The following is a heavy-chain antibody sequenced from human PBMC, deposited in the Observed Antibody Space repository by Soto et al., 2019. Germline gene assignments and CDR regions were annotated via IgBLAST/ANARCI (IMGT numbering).Heavy chain of an antibody. V-gene: IGHV3-30*18. CDR2: ISYDGSNK. CDR1: GFTFSSYG. Sequence: QVRLVESGGGVVQPGRSLRLSCAASGFTFSSYGMHWVRQAPGKGLEWVAVISYDGSNKYYADSVKGRFTISRDNSKNTLYLQMNSLRAEDTAVYYCAKVGYGDYYFDYWGQGTLVTVSS. D-gene: IGHD4-17*01. CDR3: AKVGYGDYYFDY. J-gene: IGHJ4*02.